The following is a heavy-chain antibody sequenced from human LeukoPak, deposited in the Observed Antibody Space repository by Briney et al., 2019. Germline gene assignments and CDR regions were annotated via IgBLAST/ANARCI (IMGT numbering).Heavy chain of an antibody. J-gene: IGHJ4*02. CDR1: GDSMSSYY. CDR3: ARRAYTYCGGDCYYYYFDY. D-gene: IGHD2-21*02. V-gene: IGHV4-59*01. CDR2: IYYSGST. Sequence: PSENLSLTCTVSGDSMSSYYWSWIRQPPGKGLELIAYIYYSGSTNYNPSLKSRVTISVDTSKNQFSLKLSSVTAADTAVYYCARRAYTYCGGDCYYYYFDYWGQGTLVTVSS.